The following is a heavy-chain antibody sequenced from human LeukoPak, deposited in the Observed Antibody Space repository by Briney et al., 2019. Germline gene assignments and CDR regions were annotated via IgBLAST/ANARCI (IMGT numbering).Heavy chain of an antibody. Sequence: GGSLRLSCAASGFTFSSYAMSWLRQAPGKGLEWVSAISVSDGSTYYADSVKGRFTISRDNSKNTLHLQMNSLRAEDTAVYYCATSLRYCSSSSCYDAFDIWGQGTMVTVSS. CDR2: ISVSDGST. CDR1: GFTFSSYA. D-gene: IGHD2-2*01. J-gene: IGHJ3*02. V-gene: IGHV3-23*01. CDR3: ATSLRYCSSSSCYDAFDI.